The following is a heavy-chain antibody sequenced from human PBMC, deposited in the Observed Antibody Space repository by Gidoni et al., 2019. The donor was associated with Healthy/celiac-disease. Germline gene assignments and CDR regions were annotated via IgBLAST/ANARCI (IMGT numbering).Heavy chain of an antibody. V-gene: IGHV2-5*01. J-gene: IGHJ4*02. Sequence: QITLKESGPTLVKPTQTLTLTCTFSGFSLSTRGVGVGWIRQPPGQALEWLALIYWNDDKRYSPSLKSRLNITKDTSKNQVVLTMTNMDPVDTDTYYCAHRPYYYDSSCSQLYFDYWGQGTLVTVSA. CDR2: IYWNDDK. CDR3: AHRPYYYDSSCSQLYFDY. CDR1: GFSLSTRGVG. D-gene: IGHD3-22*01.